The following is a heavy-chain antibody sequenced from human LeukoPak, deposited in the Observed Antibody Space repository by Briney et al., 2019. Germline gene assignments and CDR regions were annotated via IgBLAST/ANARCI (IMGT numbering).Heavy chain of an antibody. CDR1: GFTFSRHG. V-gene: IGHV3-30*02. Sequence: GGSLRLSCAASGFTFSRHGVHWVRQAPGKGLEWVAFIHYDGSDKYYVDSVKGRFTVSRDNSKNALHLQMNSLRVEDTAVYYCAKSRKYSSSPQYYFDYWGQGTLVTVSS. CDR3: AKSRKYSSSPQYYFDY. CDR2: IHYDGSDK. J-gene: IGHJ4*02. D-gene: IGHD6-6*01.